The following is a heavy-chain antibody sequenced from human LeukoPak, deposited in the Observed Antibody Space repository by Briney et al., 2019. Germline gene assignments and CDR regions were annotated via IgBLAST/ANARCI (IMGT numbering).Heavy chain of an antibody. V-gene: IGHV5-51*01. Sequence: PGESLKISCKGSGYRFTSHWIGWVRQMPGKGLEWMGIIYPGDSDTRYSPSFQGQVTISADKSITTAYLQWSSLKASDTAMYYCARLVAYGGSPSDYWGQGTLVTVSS. J-gene: IGHJ4*02. CDR2: IYPGDSDT. CDR3: ARLVAYGGSPSDY. D-gene: IGHD1-26*01. CDR1: GYRFTSHW.